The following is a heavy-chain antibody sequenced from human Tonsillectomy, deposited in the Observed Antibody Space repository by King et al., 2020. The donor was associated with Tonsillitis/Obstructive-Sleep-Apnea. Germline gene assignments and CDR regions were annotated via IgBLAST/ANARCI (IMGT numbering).Heavy chain of an antibody. V-gene: IGHV4-59*01. CDR1: GGSISSYY. CDR2: IYYSGST. Sequence: VQLQESGPGLVKPSETLSLTCTVSGGSISSYYWSWIRQPPGKGLEWIGYIYYSGSTNYNPSLKSRVTISVDTSKNQFSLKLRSVTAADTAVYYCARGGYYGSGSPDDYWGQGTLVTVSS. CDR3: ARGGYYGSGSPDDY. J-gene: IGHJ4*02. D-gene: IGHD3-10*01.